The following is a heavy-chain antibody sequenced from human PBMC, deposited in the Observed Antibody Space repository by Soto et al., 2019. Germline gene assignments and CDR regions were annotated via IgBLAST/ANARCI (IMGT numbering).Heavy chain of an antibody. Sequence: EVQLLESGGGLVQPGGSLRLSCAASGFTFNNYAMTWVRQAPGKGLKWVSAISGGGDTTSYADSVKGRFTVSRDGSKNTLYLQMSSLRAEDTALYYCAKGRGGSGSLTPRVDFWGQGTLVTVSS. CDR2: ISGGGDTT. CDR1: GFTFNNYA. J-gene: IGHJ4*02. D-gene: IGHD3-10*01. V-gene: IGHV3-23*01. CDR3: AKGRGGSGSLTPRVDF.